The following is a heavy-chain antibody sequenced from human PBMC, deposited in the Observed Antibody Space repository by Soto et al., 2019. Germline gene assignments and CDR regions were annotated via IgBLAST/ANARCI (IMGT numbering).Heavy chain of an antibody. D-gene: IGHD3-16*01. CDR1: GFTVSSNY. V-gene: IGHV3-53*04. J-gene: IGHJ4*02. CDR2: IYSGGST. CDR3: ARGLQAPLTLGEFVEYFDY. Sequence: GGSLRLSCAASGFTVSSNYMSWVRQAPGKGLEWVSVIYSGGSTYYADSVKGRFTISRHNSKNTLYLQMNSLRAEDTAVYYCARGLQAPLTLGEFVEYFDYWGQGTLVTVSS.